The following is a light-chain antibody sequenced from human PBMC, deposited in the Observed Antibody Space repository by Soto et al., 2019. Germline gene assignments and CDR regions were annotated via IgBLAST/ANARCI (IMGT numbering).Light chain of an antibody. CDR1: SSDVGGYRY. CDR3: TSYTSGGTPYV. CDR2: EVN. J-gene: IGLJ1*01. Sequence: QSVLTQPASVSGSPGQSITISCTGTSSDVGGYRYVSWYQQHPGKAPKLMIYEVNNRPSGVSNRFSGSKSGNTASLTISGLQAEDEADYFCTSYTSGGTPYVFGTGTKLTVL. V-gene: IGLV2-14*01.